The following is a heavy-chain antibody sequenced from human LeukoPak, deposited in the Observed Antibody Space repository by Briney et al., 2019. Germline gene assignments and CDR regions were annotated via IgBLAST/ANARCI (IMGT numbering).Heavy chain of an antibody. D-gene: IGHD3-22*01. CDR1: GGSISSSYY. J-gene: IGHJ3*02. CDR2: IYYSGST. V-gene: IGHV4-39*01. CDR3: ARHGGPYDSSGYYYAFDI. Sequence: SETLSLTCIVSGGSISSSYYWGWIRQPPGKGLEWIGSIYYSGSTYYNPSLKSRVTISVDTSKNQFSLKLSSVTAADTAVYYCARHGGPYDSSGYYYAFDIWGQGTMVTVSS.